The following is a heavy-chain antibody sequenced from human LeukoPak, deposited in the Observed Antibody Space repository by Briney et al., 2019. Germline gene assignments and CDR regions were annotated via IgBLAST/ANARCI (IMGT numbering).Heavy chain of an antibody. CDR2: INPNSGGT. J-gene: IGHJ5*02. CDR3: TRQGRGYSYGSNWFDP. Sequence: ASVKCSCKASGYTFTGYYMPWVRQAPGQGLKWMGLINPNSGGTNYAQKFQGRVTMTRDTSISTAYKELSRLRSDDTAVYYCTRQGRGYSYGSNWFDPWGQGTLVTVSS. D-gene: IGHD5-18*01. V-gene: IGHV1-2*02. CDR1: GYTFTGYY.